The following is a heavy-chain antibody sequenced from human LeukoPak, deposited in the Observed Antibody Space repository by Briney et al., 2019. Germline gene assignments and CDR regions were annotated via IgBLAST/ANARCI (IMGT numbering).Heavy chain of an antibody. D-gene: IGHD3-22*01. J-gene: IGHJ6*03. CDR2: INHSGST. CDR3: ARGRAVKVTMIVVVKYYYYYYMDV. Sequence: SETLSLTCTVSGGSINSGSYYWSWIRQPPGKGLEWIGEINHSGSTNYNPSLKSRVTISVDTSKNQFSLKLSSVTAADTAVYYCARGRAVKVTMIVVVKYYYYYYMDVWGKGTTVTVSS. V-gene: IGHV4-39*07. CDR1: GGSINSGSYY.